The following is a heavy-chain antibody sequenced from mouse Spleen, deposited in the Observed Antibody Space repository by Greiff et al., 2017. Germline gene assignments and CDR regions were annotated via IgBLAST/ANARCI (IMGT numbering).Heavy chain of an antibody. D-gene: IGHD1-1*01. CDR1: GYSITSGYY. Sequence: EVQVVESGPGLVKPSQSLSLTCSVTGYSITSGYYWNWIRQFPGNKLEWMGYISYDGSNNYNPSLKNRISITRDTSKNQFFLKLNSVTTEDTATYYCARRDYGSSTGGFAYWGQGTLVTVSA. V-gene: IGHV3-6*02. CDR3: ARRDYGSSTGGFAY. CDR2: ISYDGSN. J-gene: IGHJ3*01.